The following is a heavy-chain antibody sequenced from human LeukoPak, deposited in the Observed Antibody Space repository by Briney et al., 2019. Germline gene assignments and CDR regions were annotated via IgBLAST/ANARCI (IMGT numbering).Heavy chain of an antibody. Sequence: PGGSLRLSCAASGFTFSSYAMSWVRQAPGKGLEWVSGISGSGDNTYYADSVKGRFTIFRDNAKSSLYLQMNSLRVEDTAVYYCATGGSEYRSDWFDSWGQGTLVNVAS. V-gene: IGHV3-23*01. CDR1: GFTFSSYA. CDR3: ATGGSEYRSDWFDS. CDR2: ISGSGDNT. D-gene: IGHD5-18*01. J-gene: IGHJ5*01.